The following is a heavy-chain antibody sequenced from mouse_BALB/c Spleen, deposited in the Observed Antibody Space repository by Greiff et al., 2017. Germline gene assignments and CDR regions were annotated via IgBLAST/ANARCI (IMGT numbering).Heavy chain of an antibody. D-gene: IGHD1-1*01. CDR1: GYTFTSYW. Sequence: EVNLVESGTVLARPGASVKMSCKASGYTFTSYWMHWVKQRPGQGLEWIGAIYPGNSDTSYNQKFKGKAKLTAVTSTSTAYMELSSLTNEDSAVYYCTRSGYGSSYDYFDYWGQGTTLTVSS. V-gene: IGHV1-5*01. CDR3: TRSGYGSSYDYFDY. CDR2: IYPGNSDT. J-gene: IGHJ2*01.